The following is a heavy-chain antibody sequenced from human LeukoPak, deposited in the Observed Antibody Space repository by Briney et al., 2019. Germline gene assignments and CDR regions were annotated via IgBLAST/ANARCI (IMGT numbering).Heavy chain of an antibody. CDR1: GFTFDDYA. D-gene: IGHD3-3*01. Sequence: GRTLRLSCAASGFTFDDYAMHCVRHAPGKGLEWVSLISGDGGSTNYVDSVKGRFTISRDNSKNSLYLQMNSLRTEDTALYYCAKAPRGWARSLEYWGQGTLVTVSS. CDR2: ISGDGGST. V-gene: IGHV3-43*02. CDR3: AKAPRGWARSLEY. J-gene: IGHJ4*02.